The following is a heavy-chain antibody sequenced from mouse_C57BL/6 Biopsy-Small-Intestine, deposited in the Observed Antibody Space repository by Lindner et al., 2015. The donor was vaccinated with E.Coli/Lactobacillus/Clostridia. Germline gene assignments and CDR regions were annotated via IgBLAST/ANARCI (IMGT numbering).Heavy chain of an antibody. CDR2: VYPGSGST. V-gene: IGHV1-55*01. J-gene: IGHJ3*01. Sequence: VQLQESGAELVKPGTSVKMSCKASGYTFTNYWITWVKQRPGQGLEWVGDVYPGSGSTNYNERFKSKATLTVDTSSSTAYMQLSSLTSEDSAVYYCSNYDFDEGFSYWGQGTLVTVSA. CDR3: SNYDFDEGFSY. D-gene: IGHD2-4*01. CDR1: GYTFTNYW.